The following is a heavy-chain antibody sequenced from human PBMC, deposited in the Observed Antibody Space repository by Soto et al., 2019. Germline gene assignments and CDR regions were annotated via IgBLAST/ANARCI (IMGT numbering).Heavy chain of an antibody. CDR3: APASIISIVVELLEDFQP. Sequence: ASVKVSCKASGGTCSSYAISWVRQAPGQGLEWMGGIIPIFGTANYAQKFQGRVTITADESTSTAYMELSGLRSEDTAVYYCAPASIISIVVELLEDFQPCGQLTLVTVS. CDR2: IIPIFGTA. CDR1: GGTCSSYA. V-gene: IGHV1-69*13. J-gene: IGHJ1*01. D-gene: IGHD1-7*01.